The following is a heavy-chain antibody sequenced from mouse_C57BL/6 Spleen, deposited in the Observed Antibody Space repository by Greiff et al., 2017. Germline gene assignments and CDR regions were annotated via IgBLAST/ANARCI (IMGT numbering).Heavy chain of an antibody. V-gene: IGHV5-9*01. J-gene: IGHJ4*01. D-gene: IGHD2-13*01. Sequence: EVQLVESGGGLVKPGGSLKLSCAASGFTFSSYTMSWVRQTPEKRLEWVATISGGGGNTYYPDSVKGRFTISRDNAKNTLYLQMSSLRSEDTALYYCARHGDPFCDYHAMDYWGQGTSVTVSS. CDR3: ARHGDPFCDYHAMDY. CDR2: ISGGGGNT. CDR1: GFTFSSYT.